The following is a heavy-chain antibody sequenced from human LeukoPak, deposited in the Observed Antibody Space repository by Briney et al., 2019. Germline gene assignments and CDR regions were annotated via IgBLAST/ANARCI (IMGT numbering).Heavy chain of an antibody. D-gene: IGHD3-9*01. CDR3: AREGDDILTGYSFDAFDV. CDR2: MYISGST. J-gene: IGHJ3*01. Sequence: PSETLSLTCTVSGGSISSYDWSWIRQPAGKGLEWIGRMYISGSTNYNPSLKSRVTMSVDTSKNQFSLKLNSVTAADTAVYYCAREGDDILTGYSFDAFDVWGQGTMVTVSS. V-gene: IGHV4-4*07. CDR1: GGSISSYD.